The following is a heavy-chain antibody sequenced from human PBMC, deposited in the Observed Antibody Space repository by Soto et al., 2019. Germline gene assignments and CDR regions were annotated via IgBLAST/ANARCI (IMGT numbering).Heavy chain of an antibody. CDR1: GFTFSSYA. Sequence: EVQLVESGGDLVQPGGSLRLSCAASGFTFSSYAMHWVRQAPGKGLEYVSGISSNGGSRYYVDSVKGRFTISRDNSKNTLYLQMGSLITEDMAAYYCARGGDGSGRRIDYWGQGTLVTVSS. D-gene: IGHD3-10*01. CDR2: ISSNGGSR. V-gene: IGHV3-64*07. CDR3: ARGGDGSGRRIDY. J-gene: IGHJ4*02.